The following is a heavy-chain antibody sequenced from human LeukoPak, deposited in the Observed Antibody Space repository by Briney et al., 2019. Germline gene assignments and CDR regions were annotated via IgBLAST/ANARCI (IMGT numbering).Heavy chain of an antibody. V-gene: IGHV4-34*01. D-gene: IGHD6-19*01. CDR1: GGSLSGYY. CDR3: ARSGRGWYNRWFDP. Sequence: SETLSLTCAVYGGSLSGYYWSWIRQPPGKGLEWIGEINHSGSTNYNPSLKSRVTISVDTSKNQFSLKLSSVTAADTAVYYCARSGRGWYNRWFDPWGQGTLVTVSS. CDR2: INHSGST. J-gene: IGHJ5*02.